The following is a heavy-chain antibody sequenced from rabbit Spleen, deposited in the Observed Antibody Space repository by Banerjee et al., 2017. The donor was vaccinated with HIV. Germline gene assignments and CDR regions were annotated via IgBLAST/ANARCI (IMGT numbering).Heavy chain of an antibody. CDR1: GFSFSSSYW. Sequence: QEQLEESGGDLVKPGASLTLTCTASGFSFSSSYWISWVRQAPGKRPEWIACIYTGTSPSTWYASWAKGRFSISKISSTTVTLQMTSLTAADTATYFCARDLHNAILWGPGTLVTVS. J-gene: IGHJ2*01. CDR2: IYTGTSPST. CDR3: ARDLHNAIL. V-gene: IGHV1S45*01.